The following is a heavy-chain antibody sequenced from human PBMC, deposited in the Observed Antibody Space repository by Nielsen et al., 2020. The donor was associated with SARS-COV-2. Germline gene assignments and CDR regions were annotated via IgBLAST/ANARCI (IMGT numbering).Heavy chain of an antibody. CDR3: ARDRAATPMTALDY. D-gene: IGHD2-15*01. J-gene: IGHJ4*02. V-gene: IGHV3-30*04. CDR1: GFPFSSYE. CDR2: MSYDGSNK. Sequence: GESLKISCAASGFPFSSYEMNWVRQAPGKGLEWVSVMSYDGSNKYYADSVKGRFTISKDNSKNTLYLQMNSLRAEDTAVYYCARDRAATPMTALDYWGQGTLVTVSS.